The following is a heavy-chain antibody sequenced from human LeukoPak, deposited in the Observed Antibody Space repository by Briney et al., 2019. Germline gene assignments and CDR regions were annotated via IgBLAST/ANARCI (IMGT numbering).Heavy chain of an antibody. J-gene: IGHJ3*02. D-gene: IGHD3/OR15-3a*01. CDR2: INPSGGST. CDR1: GYTFTNYY. CDR3: ATPGPDWGDAFDI. Sequence: GASVKVSCKASGYTFTNYYMHWVRQAPGQGLEWMGIINPSGGSTNYAQKFQGRVTMTEDTSTDTAYMELSSLRSEDTAVYYCATPGPDWGDAFDIWGQGTMVTVSS. V-gene: IGHV1-46*01.